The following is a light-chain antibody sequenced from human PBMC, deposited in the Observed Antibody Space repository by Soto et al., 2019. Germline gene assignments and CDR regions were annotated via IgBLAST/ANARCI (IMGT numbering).Light chain of an antibody. CDR2: GAS. J-gene: IGKJ1*01. Sequence: IVLTQPPGTLSLSPGERATLSCRASQSVSSSYLAWYQQKSGQAPRLLIYGASSRATGIPDRFSGSGSGTDFTLTISRLEPEDFAVYYCQQYGSSPPWTFGQGTKVDIK. CDR3: QQYGSSPPWT. V-gene: IGKV3-20*01. CDR1: QSVSSSY.